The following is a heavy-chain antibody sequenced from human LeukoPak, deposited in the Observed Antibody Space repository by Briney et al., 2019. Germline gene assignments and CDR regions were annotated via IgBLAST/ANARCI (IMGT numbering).Heavy chain of an antibody. J-gene: IGHJ4*02. CDR3: AKDLRLDGLSPFDY. Sequence: GGSLRLSCAASGFTFSSYAMSWVRQAPGKGLEWVSAISGSGGSTYYADSVKGRSTISRDNSKNTLYLQMNSLRAEDTAVYYCAKDLRLDGLSPFDYWGQGTLVTVSS. CDR1: GFTFSSYA. D-gene: IGHD3/OR15-3a*01. CDR2: ISGSGGST. V-gene: IGHV3-23*01.